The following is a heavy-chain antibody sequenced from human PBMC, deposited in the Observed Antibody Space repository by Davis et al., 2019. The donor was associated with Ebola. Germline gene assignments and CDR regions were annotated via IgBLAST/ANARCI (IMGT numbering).Heavy chain of an antibody. Sequence: GESLKISCAVSGFTFSNYWMSWVRLAPGRGLEWVANIRQDGSDKQYVGSVAGRFTVSRDNAKNSLYLQMNSLRAEDTAVYYCASAAMAKIDYWGQGTLVTVSS. CDR1: GFTFSNYW. V-gene: IGHV3-7*01. D-gene: IGHD5-18*01. J-gene: IGHJ4*02. CDR2: IRQDGSDK. CDR3: ASAAMAKIDY.